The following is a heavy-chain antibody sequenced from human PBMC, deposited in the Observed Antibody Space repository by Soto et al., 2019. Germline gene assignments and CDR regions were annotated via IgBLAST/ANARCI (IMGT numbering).Heavy chain of an antibody. CDR1: GFTFSSYA. Sequence: GGSLRLSCAASGFTFSSYAMSWVRQAPGKGLEWVSAISGSGGSTYYADSVKGRFTISRDNSKNTLYLQMNSLRAEDTAVSCCAKSGNGQRDYWGQGTLVTVSS. D-gene: IGHD2-8*01. CDR3: AKSGNGQRDY. J-gene: IGHJ4*02. CDR2: ISGSGGST. V-gene: IGHV3-23*01.